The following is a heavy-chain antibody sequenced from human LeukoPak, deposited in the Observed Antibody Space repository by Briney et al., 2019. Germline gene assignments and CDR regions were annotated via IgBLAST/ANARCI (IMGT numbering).Heavy chain of an antibody. J-gene: IGHJ4*02. Sequence: GGSLRLSXAASGFTFSSYAMSWVRQAPGKGLEWVSAISGSGGSTYYADSVKGRFTISRDNSKNTLYLQMNSLRAEDTAVYYCAKVSGYSGSYASNYFDYWGQGTLVTVSS. CDR3: AKVSGYSGSYASNYFDY. V-gene: IGHV3-23*01. D-gene: IGHD1-26*01. CDR1: GFTFSSYA. CDR2: ISGSGGST.